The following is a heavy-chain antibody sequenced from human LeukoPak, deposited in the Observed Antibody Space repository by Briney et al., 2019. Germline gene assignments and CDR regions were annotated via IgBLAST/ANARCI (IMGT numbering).Heavy chain of an antibody. Sequence: GESLKTSCKGSGYSFTSYWIGWVRQMPGKGLEWMGIIYPGDSDTRYSPSFQGQVTISADKSISTAYLQWSSLKASDTAMYYCARTGYCSSTSCYKVSFFDYWGQGTLVTVSS. CDR1: GYSFTSYW. V-gene: IGHV5-51*01. D-gene: IGHD2-2*02. CDR2: IYPGDSDT. CDR3: ARTGYCSSTSCYKVSFFDY. J-gene: IGHJ4*02.